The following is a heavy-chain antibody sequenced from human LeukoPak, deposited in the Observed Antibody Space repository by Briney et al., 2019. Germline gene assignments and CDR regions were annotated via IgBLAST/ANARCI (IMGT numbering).Heavy chain of an antibody. CDR3: AKERDYAEDMDV. J-gene: IGHJ6*03. CDR1: GFTFSSYG. D-gene: IGHD4-17*01. V-gene: IGHV3-33*06. CDR2: IWFDGTYE. Sequence: GGSLRLSCAVSGFTFSSYGMHWVRQAPGKGLEWVALIWFDGTYEYYADSVKGRSTISRDNSNKTLYLQMNSLRAEDTAVYYCAKERDYAEDMDVWGKGTTVTVSS.